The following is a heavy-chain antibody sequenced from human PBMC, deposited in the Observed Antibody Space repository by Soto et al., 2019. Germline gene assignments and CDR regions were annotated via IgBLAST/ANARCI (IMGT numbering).Heavy chain of an antibody. CDR2: INHSGST. J-gene: IGHJ4*02. CDR1: GGSFSGYY. D-gene: IGHD3-10*01. Sequence: QVQLQQWGAGLLKPSETLSLTCAVYGGSFSGYYWSWIRQPPGKGLEWIGEINHSGSTNYNPSLKSRVTISVDTSKNQFSLKLSSVTAADTAVYYCARGLRGSGTGGDYWGQGTLVTVSS. CDR3: ARGLRGSGTGGDY. V-gene: IGHV4-34*01.